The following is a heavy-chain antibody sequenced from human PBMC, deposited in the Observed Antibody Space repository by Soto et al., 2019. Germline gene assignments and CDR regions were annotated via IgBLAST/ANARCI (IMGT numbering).Heavy chain of an antibody. J-gene: IGHJ4*02. D-gene: IGHD3-22*01. CDR2: ISYDGRNK. V-gene: IGHV3-30*04. CDR3: AREYYYDSSGYTTRGYFDY. CDR1: GFTFSSYA. Sequence: QVQLVESGGGVVQPGRSLRLSCAASGFTFSSYAMHWVRQAPGKGLEWVAVISYDGRNKYYADSVKGRFTISRDNSKNTLYLQMNRLRAEDTAVYYCAREYYYDSSGYTTRGYFDYWGQGTLVTVSS.